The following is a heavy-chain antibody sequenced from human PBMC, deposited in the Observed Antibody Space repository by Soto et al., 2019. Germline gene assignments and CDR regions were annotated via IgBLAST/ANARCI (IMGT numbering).Heavy chain of an antibody. CDR3: AKVRRSGQWYYYYGMDV. V-gene: IGHV3-30*18. J-gene: IGHJ6*02. D-gene: IGHD2-8*01. CDR2: ILYDGSNK. Sequence: QVQLVESGGGVVQPGRSLRLSCAASGFTFSSYGMHWVRQAPGKGLEWVAVILYDGSNKYYADSVKGRFTISRDNSKNTLYLQMNSLRAEDTAVYYCAKVRRSGQWYYYYGMDVWGQGTTVTVSS. CDR1: GFTFSSYG.